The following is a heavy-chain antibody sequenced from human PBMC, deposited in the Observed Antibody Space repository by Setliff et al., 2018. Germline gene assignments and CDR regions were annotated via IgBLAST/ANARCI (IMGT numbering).Heavy chain of an antibody. CDR1: GALLSSKTSY. J-gene: IGHJ4*02. CDR2: ISYSGTT. D-gene: IGHD4-4*01. V-gene: IGHV4-39*01. Sequence: PSETLSLTCTVSGALLSSKTSYWGWIRQPSGKGLEWIGSISYSGTTYYNPSLATHFTMSVDTSKNQFFLKMHSVTTADTAVYYCARRGREMSTVRFFHSWGQGVLVTSPQ. CDR3: ARRGREMSTVRFFHS.